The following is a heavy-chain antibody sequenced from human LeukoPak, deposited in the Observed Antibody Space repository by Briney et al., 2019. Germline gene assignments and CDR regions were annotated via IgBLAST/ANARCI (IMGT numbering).Heavy chain of an antibody. V-gene: IGHV3-30*02. J-gene: IGHJ4*02. CDR1: GFTFSSNG. CDR2: IRFDGSNT. CDR3: AKAGGSSWAVLDY. Sequence: PGGSLRLSCAASGFTFSSNGMHWVRQAPGKGLEWVAFIRFDGSNTYYADSVKGRLTISRDTSKNTLYLRMNSLRPEDTAVYYCAKAGGSSWAVLDYWGQGTLVTVSS. D-gene: IGHD6-13*01.